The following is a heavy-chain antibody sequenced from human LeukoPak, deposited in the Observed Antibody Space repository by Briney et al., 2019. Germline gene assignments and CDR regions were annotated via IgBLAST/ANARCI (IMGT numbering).Heavy chain of an antibody. Sequence: ASVKVSCKASGYTFTSYGISWARQAPGQGLEWMGWISAYNGNTNYAQKLQGRVTMTTDTSTSTAYMELRSLRSDDTAVYYCARDSDQWLVSDDAFDIWGQGTMVTVSS. CDR2: ISAYNGNT. CDR3: ARDSDQWLVSDDAFDI. V-gene: IGHV1-18*01. CDR1: GYTFTSYG. J-gene: IGHJ3*02. D-gene: IGHD6-19*01.